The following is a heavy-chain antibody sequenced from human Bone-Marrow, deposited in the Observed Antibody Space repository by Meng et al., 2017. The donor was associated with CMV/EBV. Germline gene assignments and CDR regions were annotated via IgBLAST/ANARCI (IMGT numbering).Heavy chain of an antibody. Sequence: GFSLSTGGVGVGWIRQPPGKALEWLALIYWNDAKYYNPSLSGRLTITKDTSKNQVVLTMTDMDAVDTATYCCAHRSRNSGFYDWLDPWGQGTLVTVSS. CDR1: GFSLSTGGVG. CDR3: AHRSRNSGFYDWLDP. J-gene: IGHJ5*02. V-gene: IGHV2-5*01. D-gene: IGHD6-25*01. CDR2: IYWNDAK.